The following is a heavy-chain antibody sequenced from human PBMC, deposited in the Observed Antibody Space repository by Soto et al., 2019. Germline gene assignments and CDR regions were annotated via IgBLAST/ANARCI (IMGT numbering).Heavy chain of an antibody. Sequence: QVQLMQSGAEVRKPGASVKVSCKASGYTFTDYDINWVRQATGQGLEWLGWMTPKSGYTGYAQKFQGRVTLTRDTSRGTAYMEQSSLTSEDTAVYYCTRNLYNTGDFDHWGQGTLVTVSS. CDR3: TRNLYNTGDFDH. CDR1: GYTFTDYD. J-gene: IGHJ4*02. CDR2: MTPKSGYT. V-gene: IGHV1-8*02. D-gene: IGHD1-20*01.